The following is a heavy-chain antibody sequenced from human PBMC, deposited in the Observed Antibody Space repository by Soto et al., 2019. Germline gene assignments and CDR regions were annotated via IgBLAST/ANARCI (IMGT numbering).Heavy chain of an antibody. CDR2: IYHTGRT. V-gene: IGHV4-4*02. Sequence: QVQLQESGPGLVKPSGTLSLTCAVSGGSISSPDWWSWVRQPPGKGLEWIGEIYHTGRTNYNPSRKRRVTISVDNSKNQFSLKLSSVTAADTAVYYCARDLGAVTGHVDYWGQGALVTVSS. CDR3: ARDLGAVTGHVDY. CDR1: GGSISSPDW. D-gene: IGHD6-19*01. J-gene: IGHJ4*02.